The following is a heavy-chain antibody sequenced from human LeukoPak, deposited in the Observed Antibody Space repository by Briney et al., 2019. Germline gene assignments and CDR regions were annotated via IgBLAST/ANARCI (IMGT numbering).Heavy chain of an antibody. V-gene: IGHV4-59*02. CDR1: GGSVSDYY. CDR2: IYHTGST. D-gene: IGHD7-27*01. Sequence: SETLSLTCTISGGSVSDYYWSWMRQSPGKGLEWIGYIYHTGSTSYSPSLKSRLTISADTSNNQFSLKLSSVTAADTAVYYCASRKLGNDYWGQGTLVTVSS. J-gene: IGHJ4*02. CDR3: ASRKLGNDY.